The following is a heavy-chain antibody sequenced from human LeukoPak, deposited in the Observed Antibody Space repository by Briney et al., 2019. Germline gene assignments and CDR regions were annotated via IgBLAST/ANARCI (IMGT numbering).Heavy chain of an antibody. CDR3: ARANFLYCSSTTCLFGY. D-gene: IGHD2-2*01. V-gene: IGHV1-2*02. CDR1: GYTFTDYY. Sequence: ASVKVSCKASGYTFTDYYMHWVRQAPGQGFEWMGWINPNSGDTNYAQKFQGRVTMTRGTSISTAHMELSRLRSDDTAVYYCARANFLYCSSTTCLFGYWGQGTLVIVSS. J-gene: IGHJ4*02. CDR2: INPNSGDT.